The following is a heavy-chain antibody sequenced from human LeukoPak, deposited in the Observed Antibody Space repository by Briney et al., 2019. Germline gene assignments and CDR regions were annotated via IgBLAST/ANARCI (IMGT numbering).Heavy chain of an antibody. D-gene: IGHD3-22*01. CDR2: VSTTGGST. CDR3: AKVRPDDSSGYEDDAFDI. CDR1: SFTFSSYV. Sequence: GGSLRLSCGASSFTFSSYVMSWVRQAPGKGLEWVSTVSTTGGSTYYADSVKGRFTISRDNSKNTLYLQMNSLRAEDTAVYYCAKVRPDDSSGYEDDAFDIWGQGTMVTVSS. V-gene: IGHV3-23*01. J-gene: IGHJ3*02.